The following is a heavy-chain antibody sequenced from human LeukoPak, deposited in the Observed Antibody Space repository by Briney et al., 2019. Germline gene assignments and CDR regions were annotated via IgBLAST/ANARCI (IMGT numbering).Heavy chain of an antibody. J-gene: IGHJ4*01. D-gene: IGHD4-17*01. CDR2: ISYDGSNI. CDR1: GFAFSNYV. Sequence: GGSLRLSCAASGFAFSNYVMHWVRQAPGKGREWGAVISYDGSNIYYADSVKGRFTISRDNSKNTLYLQMNCLSAEDTAVYYCAKDGPTVTIFGHFDYWGHGTLVTVSS. CDR3: AKDGPTVTIFGHFDY. V-gene: IGHV3-30*18.